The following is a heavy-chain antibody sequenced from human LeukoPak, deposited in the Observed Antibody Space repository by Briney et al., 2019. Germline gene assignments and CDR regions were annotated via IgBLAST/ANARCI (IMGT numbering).Heavy chain of an antibody. V-gene: IGHV3-48*02. CDR3: ARDPVWYGSGSETSRINWFDP. J-gene: IGHJ5*02. D-gene: IGHD3-10*01. Sequence: GGSLRLSCAASGFTFNTYSMNWVRQAPGKGLEWVSYISYSSSTIYYADSVKGRFTISRDNAKNSLYLQMNSLRDEDTAVYYCARDPVWYGSGSETSRINWFDPWGQGTLVTVSS. CDR2: ISYSSSTI. CDR1: GFTFNTYS.